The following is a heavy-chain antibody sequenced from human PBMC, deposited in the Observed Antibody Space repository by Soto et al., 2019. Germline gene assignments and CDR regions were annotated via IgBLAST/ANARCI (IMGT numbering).Heavy chain of an antibody. CDR3: AKDPWSTVSSFDY. J-gene: IGHJ4*02. Sequence: TGGSLRLSCAASGFTFSSYAMSWVRQAPGKGLEWVSAISGSGGGTYYADSVKGRFTISRDNSKNTLYLQMNSLRAEDTAVYYCAKDPWSTVSSFDYWGQGTLVTVSS. D-gene: IGHD4-17*01. CDR1: GFTFSSYA. V-gene: IGHV3-23*01. CDR2: ISGSGGGT.